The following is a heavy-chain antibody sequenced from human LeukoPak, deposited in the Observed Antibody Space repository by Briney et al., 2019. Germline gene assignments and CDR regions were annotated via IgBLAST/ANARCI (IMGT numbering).Heavy chain of an antibody. V-gene: IGHV1-69*04. CDR3: ARARVGPYNWFDP. CDR2: IIPILGIA. CDR1: GGTFSIYA. Sequence: SVDVSFKASGGTFSIYAISWVRQAPGQGLEWMGRIIPILGIANYAQKFQGRVTITADKSTSTAYMELSSLRSEDTAVYYCARARVGPYNWFDPWGQGTLVTVSS. J-gene: IGHJ5*02.